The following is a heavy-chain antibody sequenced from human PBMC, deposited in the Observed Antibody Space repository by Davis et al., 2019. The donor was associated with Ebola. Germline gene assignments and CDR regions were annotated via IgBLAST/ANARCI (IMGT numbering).Heavy chain of an antibody. Sequence: GGSLRLSCAASGFTFSSYSMNWVPQAPAKGLEWVSSISSSSSYIYYADSVKGRFTISRDNAKNSLYLQMNSLHQGPIGLPPGTLLQEHLWG. J-gene: IGHJ6*01. CDR3: TLLQEHL. CDR1: GFTFSSYS. V-gene: IGHV3-21*01. CDR2: ISSSSSYI.